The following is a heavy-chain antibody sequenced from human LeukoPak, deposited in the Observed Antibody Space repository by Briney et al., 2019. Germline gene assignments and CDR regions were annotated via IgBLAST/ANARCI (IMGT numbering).Heavy chain of an antibody. V-gene: IGHV3-20*04. CDR2: INWNGGST. CDR3: AKTTPSTVVTGGYFDY. J-gene: IGHJ4*02. Sequence: PGGSLRLSCAASGFTFDDYGMSWVRQAPGKGLEWVSGINWNGGSTGYADSVKGRFTISRDNAKNTLYVEMNSLRAEDTAIYYCAKTTPSTVVTGGYFDYWGRGTLVTVSS. CDR1: GFTFDDYG. D-gene: IGHD4-23*01.